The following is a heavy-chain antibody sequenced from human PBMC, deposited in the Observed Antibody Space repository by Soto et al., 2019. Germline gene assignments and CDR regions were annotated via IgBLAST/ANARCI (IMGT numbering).Heavy chain of an antibody. D-gene: IGHD6-6*01. CDR1: GFTFSSYW. J-gene: IGHJ5*02. Sequence: PGGSLRLSCAASGFTFSSYWMHWVRQAPGKGLVWVSRINSDGSSTSYADSVKGRFTISRDNAKNTLYLQMNSLRAEDTAVYYCARESGIAARPGNWFDPWGHGTLVTVSS. V-gene: IGHV3-74*01. CDR2: INSDGSST. CDR3: ARESGIAARPGNWFDP.